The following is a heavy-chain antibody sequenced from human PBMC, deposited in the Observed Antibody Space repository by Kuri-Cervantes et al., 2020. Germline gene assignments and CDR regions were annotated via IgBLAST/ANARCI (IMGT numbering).Heavy chain of an antibody. J-gene: IGHJ4*02. D-gene: IGHD1-26*01. CDR1: GFTFSSYW. CDR3: AKEQWELRTFDY. Sequence: GESLKISCAASGFTFSSYWMSWVRQAPGKGLEWVANIKQDGSEKYYVDSVKGRFTISRDNAKNTLHLQMNSLRAEDTAVYYCAKEQWELRTFDYWGQGTLVTVSS. CDR2: IKQDGSEK. V-gene: IGHV3-7*05.